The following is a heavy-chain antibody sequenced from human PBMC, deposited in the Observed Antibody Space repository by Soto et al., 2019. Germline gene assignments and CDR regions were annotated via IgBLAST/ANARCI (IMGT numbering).Heavy chain of an antibody. CDR1: GYTFTSYD. CDR2: MNPNSGNT. V-gene: IGHV1-8*01. J-gene: IGHJ1*01. D-gene: IGHD6-19*01. CDR3: IETGYSSGWYSEYFQH. Sequence: ASVKVSCKASGYTFTSYDINWVRQATGQGLEWMGWMNPNSGNTGYAQKFQGRVTMTRSTSISTAYMELSSLRSEDTAVYYCIETGYSSGWYSEYFQHWGQGTLVTVSS.